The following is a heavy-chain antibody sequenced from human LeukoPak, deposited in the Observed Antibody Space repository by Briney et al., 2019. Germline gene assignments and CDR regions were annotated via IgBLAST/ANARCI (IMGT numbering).Heavy chain of an antibody. CDR3: ARSSTTVTTSRREPTHFNY. D-gene: IGHD4-17*01. CDR2: ISTSGSTI. V-gene: IGHV3-11*04. CDR1: GFTFSDHY. Sequence: GGSLRLSCAASGFTFSDHYMSWIRQAPGKGLEWVSHISTSGSTIFYADSVKGRFTISRDNAKNSLYLQMNSLRAKDTAVYHCARSSTTVTTSRREPTHFNYWGQGTLVTVSS. J-gene: IGHJ4*02.